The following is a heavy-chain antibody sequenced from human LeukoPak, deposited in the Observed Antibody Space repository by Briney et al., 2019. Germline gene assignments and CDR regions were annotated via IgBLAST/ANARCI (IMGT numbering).Heavy chain of an antibody. J-gene: IGHJ6*02. CDR1: GGSISSYC. CDR3: ARDGGYSYGPVYYYYGMDV. V-gene: IGHV4-59*01. CDR2: IYYSGST. Sequence: SETLSLTCTVSGGSISSYCWSWIRQPPGKGLEWIGYIYYSGSTNYNPSLKSRVTISVDTSKNQFSLKLSSVTAADTAVYYCARDGGYSYGPVYYYYGMDVWGQGTTVTVSS. D-gene: IGHD5-18*01.